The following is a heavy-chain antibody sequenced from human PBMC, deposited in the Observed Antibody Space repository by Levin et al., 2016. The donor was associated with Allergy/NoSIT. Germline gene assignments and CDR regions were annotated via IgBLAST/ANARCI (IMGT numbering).Heavy chain of an antibody. CDR3: ARLIAIRNMVRGVFGGLFDY. D-gene: IGHD3-10*01. CDR2: IYPGDSDT. Sequence: VRQXPGKGLEWMGIIYPGDSDTRYSPSFQGQVTISADKSISTAYLQWSSLKASDTAMYYCARLIAIRNMVRGVFGGLFDYWGQGTLVTVSS. J-gene: IGHJ4*02. V-gene: IGHV5-51*01.